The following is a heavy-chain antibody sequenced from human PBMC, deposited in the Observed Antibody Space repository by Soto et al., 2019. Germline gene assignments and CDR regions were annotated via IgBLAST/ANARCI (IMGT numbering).Heavy chain of an antibody. D-gene: IGHD6-19*01. CDR2: IAYYGSNK. CDR3: AKESSGSLQE. CDR1: GFTFSSYG. Sequence: QVQLVESGGGVVQPGRSLRLSCAASGFTFSSYGMHWVRQAPGKGLEWVAVIAYYGSNKYYADSVKGRFTISRDNSKNTLYLQMNSLRAEDTAVYYCAKESSGSLQEWGQGTLVIVSS. J-gene: IGHJ4*02. V-gene: IGHV3-30*18.